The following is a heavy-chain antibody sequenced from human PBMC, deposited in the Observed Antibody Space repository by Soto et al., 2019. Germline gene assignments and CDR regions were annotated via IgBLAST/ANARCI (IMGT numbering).Heavy chain of an antibody. Sequence: QVQLQQWGAGLLKPSETLSLTCAVYGGSFSGYYWSWIRQPPGKGLEWIGEINHSGSTNYNPSLKSRVTISVDTSKNQFSLKLSSVTAADTAVYYCARGGRWHPYYWGQGTLVTASS. D-gene: IGHD3-10*01. V-gene: IGHV4-34*01. CDR3: ARGGRWHPYY. J-gene: IGHJ4*02. CDR1: GGSFSGYY. CDR2: INHSGST.